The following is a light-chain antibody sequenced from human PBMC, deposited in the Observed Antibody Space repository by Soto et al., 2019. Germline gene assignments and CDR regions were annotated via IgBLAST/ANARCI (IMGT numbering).Light chain of an antibody. J-gene: IGKJ1*01. CDR1: QSISSW. V-gene: IGKV1-5*01. CDR3: QQYDNYRTT. CDR2: DAS. Sequence: DIQMTQSPSTLSASVGERVSITCRASQSISSWLAWYQQKPGKAPKLLIYDASSLESGVPSRFSGSGSGTEFTLTIISLQPDDFATYYCQQYDNYRTTFGQGTKVDIK.